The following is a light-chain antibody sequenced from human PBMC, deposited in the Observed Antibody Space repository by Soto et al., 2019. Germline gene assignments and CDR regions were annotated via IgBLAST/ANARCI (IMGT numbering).Light chain of an antibody. Sequence: QSVLTQSPSASASLGASVKLTCTLSSGHSRYAIAWHQQQPEKGPRYLMKVNSDGSHNKGDGIPDRFSGSSSGAERYLTISSLQSEDEADYYCQTWGTGLYVVFGGGTKVTVL. CDR3: QTWGTGLYVV. V-gene: IGLV4-69*01. J-gene: IGLJ2*01. CDR2: VNSDGSH. CDR1: SGHSRYA.